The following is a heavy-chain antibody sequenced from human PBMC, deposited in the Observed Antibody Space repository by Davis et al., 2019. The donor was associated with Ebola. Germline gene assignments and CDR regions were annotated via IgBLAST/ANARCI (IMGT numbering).Heavy chain of an antibody. J-gene: IGHJ6*02. CDR3: ARDYGYGMDV. CDR2: IIPIFGTA. CDR1: GYTFTSYG. V-gene: IGHV1-69*13. D-gene: IGHD3-10*01. Sequence: SVKVSCKASGYTFTSYGISWVRQAPGQGLEWMGGIIPIFGTANYAQKFQGRVTITADESTSTAYMELSSLRSEDTAVYYCARDYGYGMDVWGQGTTVTVSS.